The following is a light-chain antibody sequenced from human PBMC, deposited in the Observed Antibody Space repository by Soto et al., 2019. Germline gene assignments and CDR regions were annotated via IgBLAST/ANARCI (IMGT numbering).Light chain of an antibody. Sequence: EIVLTQSPGTLSLSPGERATLSCRASQSVSNNYLAWYQQKPGQAPRLLISAASSRATGIPDRFSGSGSGTDFTLTISRLEPEDFAVYYCQQFGSSPRTFGQGTKVEIK. CDR3: QQFGSSPRT. J-gene: IGKJ1*01. CDR1: QSVSNNY. V-gene: IGKV3-20*01. CDR2: AAS.